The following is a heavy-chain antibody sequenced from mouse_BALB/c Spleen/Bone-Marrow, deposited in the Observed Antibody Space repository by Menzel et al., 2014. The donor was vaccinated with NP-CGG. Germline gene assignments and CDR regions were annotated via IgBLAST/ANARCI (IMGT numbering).Heavy chain of an antibody. CDR3: ARNVNRNNGYAMDY. Sequence: VQLQESGPGLVAPSLSLSITCTVSGFSLTGYGVNWVRQPPGKGLEWLGMIWGDGRTDYNSALKSRLSISKDNSKSQVFLKINSRQIDDTARYYWARNVNRNNGYAMDYWVQGTSVTVSS. J-gene: IGHJ4*01. D-gene: IGHD2-14*01. CDR1: GFSLTGYG. CDR2: IWGDGRT. V-gene: IGHV2-6-7*02.